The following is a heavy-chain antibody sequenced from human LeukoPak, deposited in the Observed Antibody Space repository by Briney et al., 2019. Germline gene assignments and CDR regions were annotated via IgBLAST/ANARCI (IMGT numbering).Heavy chain of an antibody. Sequence: GGSLRLSCAASGFTFSSYAMSWVRQAPGKGLEWVSGISGSGGSTYYADSVKSRFTISRDNSKNTLYLQMNSLGAEDTAVYYCAKGRRPDIVVVPPARHFDYWGQGTLVTVSS. CDR3: AKGRRPDIVVVPPARHFDY. J-gene: IGHJ4*02. CDR2: ISGSGGST. D-gene: IGHD2-2*01. V-gene: IGHV3-23*01. CDR1: GFTFSSYA.